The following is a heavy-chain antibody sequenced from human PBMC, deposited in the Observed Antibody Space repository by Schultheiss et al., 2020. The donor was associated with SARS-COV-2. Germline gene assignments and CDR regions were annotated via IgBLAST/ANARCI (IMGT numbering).Heavy chain of an antibody. D-gene: IGHD5-12*01. J-gene: IGHJ4*02. CDR3: ARARGYDLRSSFDY. CDR2: ISWNSGSI. CDR1: GFTFDDYA. Sequence: GGSLRLSCAASGFTFDDYAMHWVRQAPGKGLEWVSGISWNSGSIGYADSVKGRFTISRDNAKNSLYLQMNSLRSEDTALYYCARARGYDLRSSFDYWGQGTLVTVSS. V-gene: IGHV3-9*01.